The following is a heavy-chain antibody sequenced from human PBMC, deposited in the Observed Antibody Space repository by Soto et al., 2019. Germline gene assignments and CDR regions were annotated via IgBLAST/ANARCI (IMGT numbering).Heavy chain of an antibody. CDR2: LLHSGTT. CDR3: AYSSGWYRHDV. D-gene: IGHD6-19*01. CDR1: GDSISSPKW. J-gene: IGHJ3*01. Sequence: SETRSLTYAVSGDSISSPKWWTWLRQPPGKGLEWIGDLLHSGTTNYNPSLKSRVTLSVDKPQNQFSLKLTSVTAADTAIYYCAYSSGWYRHDVWGQGTSVTVSS. V-gene: IGHV4-4*02.